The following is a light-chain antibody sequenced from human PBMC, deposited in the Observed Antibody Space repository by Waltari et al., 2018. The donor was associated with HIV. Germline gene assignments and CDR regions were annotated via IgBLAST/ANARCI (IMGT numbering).Light chain of an antibody. CDR2: DTS. V-gene: IGKV3-15*01. J-gene: IGKJ1*01. CDR3: QQYNNWPPWT. Sequence: EIVMTQSPATLSVSPGERATPSCKASQSVSSNLAWYQQRPGQAPRLLIFDTSSRATGIPARFSGTGSGTEFTLTISDLQSEDFAVYYCQQYNNWPPWTFGQGTKVEI. CDR1: QSVSSN.